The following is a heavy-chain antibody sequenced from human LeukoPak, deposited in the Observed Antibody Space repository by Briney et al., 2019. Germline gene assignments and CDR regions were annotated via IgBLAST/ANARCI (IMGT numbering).Heavy chain of an antibody. J-gene: IGHJ5*02. CDR1: GFSLSTSGMC. V-gene: IGHV2-70*11. D-gene: IGHD3-3*01. Sequence: SGPALVKPTQTLTLTCTFSGFSLSTSGMCVSWIRQPPGKALEWLARIDWDDDKYYSTSLKTRLTISKDTSKSQVVLTMTNMDPVDTATYYCARTSCITIFGVPTVGWFDPWGQGTLVTVSS. CDR3: ARTSCITIFGVPTVGWFDP. CDR2: IDWDDDK.